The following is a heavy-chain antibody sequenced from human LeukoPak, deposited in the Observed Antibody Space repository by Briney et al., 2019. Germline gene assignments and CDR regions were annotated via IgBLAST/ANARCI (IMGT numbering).Heavy chain of an antibody. CDR3: AKLGFVFRYFYWLWGGAIDY. CDR2: ISYDGSNK. J-gene: IGHJ4*02. CDR1: GFTFSSYG. Sequence: GGSLRLSRAASGFTFSSYGMHWVRQAPGKGLEWVAVISYDGSNKYYADSVKGRFTISRDNSKNTLYLQMNSPRAEDTAVYYCAKLGFVFRYFYWLWGGAIDYWGQGTLVTVSS. V-gene: IGHV3-30*18. D-gene: IGHD3-9*01.